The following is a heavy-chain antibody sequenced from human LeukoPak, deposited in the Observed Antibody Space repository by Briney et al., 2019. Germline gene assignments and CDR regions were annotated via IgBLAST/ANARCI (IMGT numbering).Heavy chain of an antibody. CDR3: ARDGGFGELFHY. D-gene: IGHD3-10*01. Sequence: ASVKVSCKASGYTFTSYGISWVRQAPGQGLEWMGWINPNSGGTNYAQKFQGRVTMTRDTSISTAYMELSRLRSDDTAVYYCARDGGFGELFHYWGQGTLVTVSS. J-gene: IGHJ4*02. CDR1: GYTFTSYG. CDR2: INPNSGGT. V-gene: IGHV1-2*02.